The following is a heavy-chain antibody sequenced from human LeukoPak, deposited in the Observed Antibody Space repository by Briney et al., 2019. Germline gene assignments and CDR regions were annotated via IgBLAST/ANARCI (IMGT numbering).Heavy chain of an antibody. D-gene: IGHD6-13*01. CDR3: ARVIGAAAAGNYYYYYYYMDV. J-gene: IGHJ6*03. Sequence: GGSLRLSCAASGFTFSSYRMNWVRQAPGKGLEWVSSISSSSSYIYYADSVKGRFTISRDNAKNSLYLQMNSLRAEDTAVYYCARVIGAAAAGNYYYYYYYMDVWGKGTTVTVSS. V-gene: IGHV3-21*01. CDR2: ISSSSSYI. CDR1: GFTFSSYR.